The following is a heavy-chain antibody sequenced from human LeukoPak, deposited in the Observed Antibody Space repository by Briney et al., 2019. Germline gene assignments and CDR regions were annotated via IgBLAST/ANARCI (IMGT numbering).Heavy chain of an antibody. CDR2: ISAYNGNT. D-gene: IGHD6-13*01. Sequence: ASVKVSCKASGYTFTNNGISWVRQAPGQGLEWMGWISAYNGNTDYAQKFQGRVTMTIDTSASTAYMELRSLISDDTAMYYCARDRSSSWYWGQGTLVTVSS. CDR3: ARDRSSSWY. V-gene: IGHV1-18*01. CDR1: GYTFTNNG. J-gene: IGHJ4*02.